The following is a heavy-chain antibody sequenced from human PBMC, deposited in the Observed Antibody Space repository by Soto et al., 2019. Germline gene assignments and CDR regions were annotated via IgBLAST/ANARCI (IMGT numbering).Heavy chain of an antibody. J-gene: IGHJ6*02. D-gene: IGHD2-8*01. CDR3: ARGDSTDCSNGVCSFFYNHDMDV. CDR1: GYSFTDYH. Sequence: ASVKVSCKASGYSFTDYHIHWVRQAPGQGLEWLGRINPKSGGTSTAQKFQGWVTMTTDTSISTASMELTRLTSNDTAIYYCARGDSTDCSNGVCSFFYNHDMDVWGQGTTVTVSS. CDR2: INPKSGGT. V-gene: IGHV1-2*04.